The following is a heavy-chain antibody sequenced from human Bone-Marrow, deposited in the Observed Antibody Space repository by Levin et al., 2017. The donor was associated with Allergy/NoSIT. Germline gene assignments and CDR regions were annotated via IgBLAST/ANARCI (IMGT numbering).Heavy chain of an antibody. CDR2: IWYDGSNK. Sequence: GESLKISCAASGFTFSSYGMHWVRQAPGKGLEWVAVIWYDGSNKYYADSVKGRFTISRDNSKNTLYLQMNSLRAEDTAVYYCARVSFSGYCGGDCYSAYFDYWGQGTLVTVSS. J-gene: IGHJ4*02. CDR1: GFTFSSYG. CDR3: ARVSFSGYCGGDCYSAYFDY. V-gene: IGHV3-33*01. D-gene: IGHD2-21*02.